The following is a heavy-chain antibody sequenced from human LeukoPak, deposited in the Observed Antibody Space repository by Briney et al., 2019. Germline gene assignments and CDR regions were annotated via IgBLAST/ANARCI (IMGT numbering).Heavy chain of an antibody. V-gene: IGHV3-53*01. J-gene: IGHJ4*02. CDR2: IYSGGST. CDR3: ARAPIDCSSTSCSRGYFDY. CDR1: GFTVSSNY. Sequence: PGGSLRLSCAASGFTVSSNYMSWVRQAPGKGLEWVSVIYSGGSTYYADSVKGRFTISRDNSKNTLYLQMNSLRAEDTAVYYCARAPIDCSSTSCSRGYFDYWGQGTLVTVSS. D-gene: IGHD2-2*01.